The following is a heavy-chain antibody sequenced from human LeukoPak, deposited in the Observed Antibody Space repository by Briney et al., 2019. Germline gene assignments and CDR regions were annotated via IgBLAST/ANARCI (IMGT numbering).Heavy chain of an antibody. J-gene: IGHJ6*02. V-gene: IGHV3-23*01. CDR2: ISGSGGST. CDR1: GFTFSSYA. Sequence: PGGSLRLSCAASGFTFSSYAMSWVRQAPGKGLEWVSAISGSGGSTYYADSVKGRFTISRDNSKNTLYLQMNSLRAEDTAVYYCTKTNDLHYYYYGMDVWGQGTTVTVSS. CDR3: TKTNDLHYYYYGMDV.